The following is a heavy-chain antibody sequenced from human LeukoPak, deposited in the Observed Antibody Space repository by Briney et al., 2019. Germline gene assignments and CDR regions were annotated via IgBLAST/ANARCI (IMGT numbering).Heavy chain of an antibody. Sequence: ASVKVSCKASGYTFTSYGISWVRQAPGQGLEWMGWNSAYNGNTNYAQKLQGRVTMTTDTSTSTAYMELSSLRSEDTAVYYCARGHGLLWFGELGYYYGMDVWGQGTTVTVSS. CDR1: GYTFTSYG. CDR3: ARGHGLLWFGELGYYYGMDV. J-gene: IGHJ6*02. CDR2: NSAYNGNT. D-gene: IGHD3-10*01. V-gene: IGHV1-18*01.